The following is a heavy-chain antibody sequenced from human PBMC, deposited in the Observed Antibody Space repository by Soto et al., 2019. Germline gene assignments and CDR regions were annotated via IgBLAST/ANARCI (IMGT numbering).Heavy chain of an antibody. D-gene: IGHD3-3*01. CDR3: AADLYYDFWSGYSYDY. CDR1: GFTFTSSA. CDR2: IVVGSGNT. J-gene: IGHJ4*02. Sequence: WASVKVSCKASGFTFTSSAVQWVRQARGQRLEWIGWIVVGSGNTNYAQKFQERVTITRDMSTSTAYMELSSLRSEDTAVYYCAADLYYDFWSGYSYDYWGQGTLVTVSS. V-gene: IGHV1-58*01.